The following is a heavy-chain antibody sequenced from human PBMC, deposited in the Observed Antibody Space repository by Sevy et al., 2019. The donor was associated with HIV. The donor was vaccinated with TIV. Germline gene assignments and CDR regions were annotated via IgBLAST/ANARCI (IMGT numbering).Heavy chain of an antibody. CDR1: GGSISSGDYY. J-gene: IGHJ5*02. V-gene: IGHV4-30-4*01. CDR2: IYYSGTT. Sequence: SETLSLTCTVSGGSISSGDYYWTWIRQSPGKGLEWIGYIYYSGTTYYNPSLKSRVTLSVDTSKNQFSLRLSSVTAADTAVYYSARYYRSTSHLHWFDPWGQGTLVTVSS. D-gene: IGHD1-1*01. CDR3: ARYYRSTSHLHWFDP.